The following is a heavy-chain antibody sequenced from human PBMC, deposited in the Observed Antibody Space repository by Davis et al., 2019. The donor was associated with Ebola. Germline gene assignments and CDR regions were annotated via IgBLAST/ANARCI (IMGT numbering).Heavy chain of an antibody. J-gene: IGHJ4*02. CDR3: VRAQHDYGMSFVY. CDR1: GYDFTNYW. V-gene: IGHV5-51*01. CDR2: TYPSDSET. Sequence: GESLKISCKTSGYDFTNYWIGWVRQMPGKGLEWMGITYPSDSETRYSPSFRGQVTISADKSINTAYLQWGSLKASDTAIYYCVRAQHDYGMSFVYWGQGTLVTVSS. D-gene: IGHD4-17*01.